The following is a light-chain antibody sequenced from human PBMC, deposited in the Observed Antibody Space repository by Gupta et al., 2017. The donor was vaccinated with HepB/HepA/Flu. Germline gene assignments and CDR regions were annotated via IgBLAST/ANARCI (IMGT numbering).Light chain of an antibody. Sequence: DIVMTQSPDSLAVSLGERATIHCKSSQSVLHSSNDKNYLTWYQQKPGQPPKLLIYWASTREFGVPDRCSGSGSGTEFTLTINSLQAEDVAVYYCQKYDSSPLTFGGGTKVEIK. V-gene: IGKV4-1*01. CDR2: WAS. CDR3: QKYDSSPLT. CDR1: QSVLHSSNDKNY. J-gene: IGKJ4*01.